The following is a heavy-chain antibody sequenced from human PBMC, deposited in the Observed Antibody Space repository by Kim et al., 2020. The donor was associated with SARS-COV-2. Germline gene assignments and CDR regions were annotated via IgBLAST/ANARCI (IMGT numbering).Heavy chain of an antibody. CDR3: ARGKYSSSVDY. V-gene: IGHV4-34*01. Sequence: SETLSLTCAVYGGSFSGYYWSWIRQPPGKGLEWIGEINHSGSTNYNPSLKSRVTISVDTSKNQFSLKLSSVTAADTAVYYCARGKYSSSVDYWGQGTLVTVSS. CDR1: GGSFSGYY. D-gene: IGHD6-6*01. J-gene: IGHJ4*02. CDR2: INHSGST.